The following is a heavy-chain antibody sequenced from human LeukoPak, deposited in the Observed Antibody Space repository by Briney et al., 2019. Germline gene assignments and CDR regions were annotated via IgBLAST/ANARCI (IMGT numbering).Heavy chain of an antibody. Sequence: KTSETLSLTCTVSGGSISSYYWSWIRQPPGKGLEWIGYIYYSGSTNYNPSLKSRVTISVDTSKNQFSLKLSSVTAADTAVYYCARADGPSLYSYGYNYYYGMDVWGQGTTVTVSS. J-gene: IGHJ6*02. V-gene: IGHV4-59*01. CDR3: ARADGPSLYSYGYNYYYGMDV. CDR1: GGSISSYY. CDR2: IYYSGST. D-gene: IGHD5-18*01.